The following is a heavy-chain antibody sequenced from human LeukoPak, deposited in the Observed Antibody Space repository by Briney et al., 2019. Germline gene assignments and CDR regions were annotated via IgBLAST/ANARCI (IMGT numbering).Heavy chain of an antibody. J-gene: IGHJ2*01. V-gene: IGHV4-59*08. Sequence: PSETLSLTCTVSGGSISSYYWSWIRQPPGKGLEWIGHIYYSGSTNYNPSLKSRVTISVDTSKNQFSLKLSSVTAADTAVYYCARVRIAAAGTSYLRYFDLWGRGTLVTVSS. CDR1: GGSISSYY. CDR2: IYYSGST. D-gene: IGHD6-13*01. CDR3: ARVRIAAAGTSYLRYFDL.